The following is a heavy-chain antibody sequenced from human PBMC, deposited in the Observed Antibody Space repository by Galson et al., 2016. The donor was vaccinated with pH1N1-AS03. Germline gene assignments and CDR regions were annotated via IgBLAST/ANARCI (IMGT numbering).Heavy chain of an antibody. CDR3: ARTLNYNTGLDV. Sequence: PALVKPTQTLSLTCTFSEFSLNTSGMRVSWIRQPPGKALEWLARIDWNDNKFYSTSLKTRLTISKDTSKNQVVLTMTNMDPVDTGTYYCARTLNYNTGLDVWGPGATVTVSS. J-gene: IGHJ6*02. D-gene: IGHD5-24*01. V-gene: IGHV2-70*04. CDR2: IDWNDNK. CDR1: EFSLNTSGMR.